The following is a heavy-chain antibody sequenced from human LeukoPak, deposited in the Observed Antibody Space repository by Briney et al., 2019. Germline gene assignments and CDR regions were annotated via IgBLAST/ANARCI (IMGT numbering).Heavy chain of an antibody. CDR2: IKQDGSEK. D-gene: IGHD3-22*01. CDR1: GFIFSSYW. Sequence: PGGSLRLSCAASGFIFSSYWMSWVRQAPGKGLEWVANIKQDGSEKYFVDSVKGRFTISRDNAKNSLYLEMNSLRAEDTAVYHCARDIGDSSGYYGSYFDYWGQGTLVTVSS. CDR3: ARDIGDSSGYYGSYFDY. J-gene: IGHJ4*02. V-gene: IGHV3-7*01.